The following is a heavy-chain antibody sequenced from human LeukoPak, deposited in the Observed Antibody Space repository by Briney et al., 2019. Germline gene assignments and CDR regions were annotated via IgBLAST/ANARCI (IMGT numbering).Heavy chain of an antibody. V-gene: IGHV3-7*01. CDR1: GFTFSTYW. D-gene: IGHD3-10*01. CDR2: INDDGTGK. J-gene: IGHJ4*02. CDR3: ATEVWFRFDS. Sequence: PGGSLRLSCSASGFTFSTYWMSWVRQGPGKGLEWVATINDDGTGKYYVDSVKGRFTISRDNAKNSLYLQMNNLRAEETAVYYCATEVWFRFDSWGQGTLVTVSS.